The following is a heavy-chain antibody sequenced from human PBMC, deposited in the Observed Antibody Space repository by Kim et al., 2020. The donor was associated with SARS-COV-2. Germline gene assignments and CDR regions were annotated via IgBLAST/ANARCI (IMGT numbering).Heavy chain of an antibody. Sequence: GGSLRLSCAASGFTFSSYDMHWVRQATGKGLEWVSAIGTAGDTYYPGSVKGRFTISRENAKNSLYLQMNSLRAGDTAVYYCARFYHDYGDSDGAFDIWGQGTMVTVSS. J-gene: IGHJ3*02. CDR1: GFTFSSYD. CDR2: IGTAGDT. D-gene: IGHD4-17*01. V-gene: IGHV3-13*01. CDR3: ARFYHDYGDSDGAFDI.